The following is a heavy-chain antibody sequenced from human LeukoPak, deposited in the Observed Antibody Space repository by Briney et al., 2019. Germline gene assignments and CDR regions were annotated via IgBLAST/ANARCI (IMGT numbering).Heavy chain of an antibody. CDR3: ASFGRSIGAFDI. CDR2: INSDGSST. Sequence: GGSLRLSCAASGFTFSSYWMHWARQAPGKGLVWVSRINSDGSSTSYADSVKGRFTISRDNAKNTLYLQMNSLRAEDTAVYYCASFGRSIGAFDIWGQGTMVTVSS. D-gene: IGHD3-10*01. V-gene: IGHV3-74*01. CDR1: GFTFSSYW. J-gene: IGHJ3*02.